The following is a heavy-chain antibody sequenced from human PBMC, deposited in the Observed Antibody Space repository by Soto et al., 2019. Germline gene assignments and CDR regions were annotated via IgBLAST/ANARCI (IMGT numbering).Heavy chain of an antibody. CDR2: INPAGGGT. V-gene: IGHV1-46*01. Sequence: QVQLVQSGAEVKKPGASVKVSCKASGYTFTSYYMHWVRLAPGQGLAWMGIINPAGGGTSYAQQFQGRVIMTRDTSTSTVYMEMRSLRSEDTAVYYCAVGGNYLSMDVWGQGTTVTVSS. CDR3: AVGGNYLSMDV. J-gene: IGHJ6*02. D-gene: IGHD4-4*01. CDR1: GYTFTSYY.